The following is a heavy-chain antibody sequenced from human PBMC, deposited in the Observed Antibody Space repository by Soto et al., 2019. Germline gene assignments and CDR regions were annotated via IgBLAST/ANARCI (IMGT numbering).Heavy chain of an antibody. Sequence: ASVKVSFKASGYTFTSYGISWVRQAPGQGLEWMGWISAYNGNTNYAQKLQGRVTMTTDTSTSTAYMELRSLRSDDTAVYYCAREYCGNSMSWFDPWGQGTLVTVSS. J-gene: IGHJ5*02. CDR2: ISAYNGNT. D-gene: IGHD2-21*02. CDR1: GYTFTSYG. V-gene: IGHV1-18*01. CDR3: AREYCGNSMSWFDP.